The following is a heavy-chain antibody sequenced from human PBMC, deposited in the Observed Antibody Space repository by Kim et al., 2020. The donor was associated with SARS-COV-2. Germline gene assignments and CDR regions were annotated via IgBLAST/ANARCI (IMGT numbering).Heavy chain of an antibody. CDR1: GFAFSSYD. Sequence: GGSLRLSCAASGFAFSSYDMNWVRQAPGKGLEWVSYISSSGSTIYYADSVKGRFTISRDNAKNSLYLQMNSLRAEDTAVYYCARDVREARRVWICAYGR. CDR3: ARDVREARRVWICAYGR. D-gene: IGHD2-2*03. J-gene: IGHJ6*01. CDR2: ISSSGSTI. V-gene: IGHV3-48*03.